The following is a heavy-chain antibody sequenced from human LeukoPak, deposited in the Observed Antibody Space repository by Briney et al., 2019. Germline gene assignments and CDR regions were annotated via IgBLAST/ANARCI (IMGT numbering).Heavy chain of an antibody. CDR1: GYTFTSYD. D-gene: IGHD2-2*02. J-gene: IGHJ6*03. CDR2: ISAYNGNT. Sequence: ASVKVSCKASGYTFTSYDINWVRQATGQGLEWMGWISAYNGNTNYAQKLQGRVTMTTDTSTSTAYMELRSLRSDDTAVYYCAREADIVVVPAAISYYYYYMDVWGKGTTVTVSS. V-gene: IGHV1-18*01. CDR3: AREADIVVVPAAISYYYYYMDV.